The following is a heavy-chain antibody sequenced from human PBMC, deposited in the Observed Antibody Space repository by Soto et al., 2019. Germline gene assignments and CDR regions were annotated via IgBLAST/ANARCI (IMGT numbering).Heavy chain of an antibody. Sequence: QAQLVQSGAEVRKPGASVKVSCKTSGYTFINYGVSWVRQAPGQGLVWMGWVSTYNGQTNVAQNFQGRVTLTSDAAARTVYMELIGLSADETAMYYCVRDVVWGATLVWGVVARDCDIWGQWTPVTVSS. D-gene: IGHD3-16*01. J-gene: IGHJ3*01. CDR2: VSTYNGQT. CDR3: VRDVVWGATLVWGVVARDCDI. V-gene: IGHV1-18*01. CDR1: GYTFINYG.